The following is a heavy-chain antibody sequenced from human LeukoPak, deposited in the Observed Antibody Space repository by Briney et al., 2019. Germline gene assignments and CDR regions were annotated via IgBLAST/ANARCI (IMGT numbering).Heavy chain of an antibody. Sequence: ASVKVSCKTSGYMFTTYYPHWVRQAPGQGLEWMGIINPRDISASYAQKFQGRVTMTRDMSTNTVYMELSSLRSEDTAVYYCARDPLDSSGYFVPFDYWGQGTLVTVSS. J-gene: IGHJ4*02. CDR2: INPRDISA. V-gene: IGHV1-46*01. D-gene: IGHD3-22*01. CDR3: ARDPLDSSGYFVPFDY. CDR1: GYMFTTYY.